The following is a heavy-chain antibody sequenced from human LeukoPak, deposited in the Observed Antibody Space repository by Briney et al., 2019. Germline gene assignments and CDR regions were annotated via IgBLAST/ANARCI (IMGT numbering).Heavy chain of an antibody. CDR2: INPNSGGT. D-gene: IGHD2-2*01. CDR3: ARDQFYCSSTSCPSFDY. CDR1: GYTFTGYY. Sequence: ASVKVSCKAFGYTFTGYYMHWVRQAPGQGLEWMGWINPNSGGTNYAQKFQGRVTMTRDTSISTAYMELSRLRSDDTAVYYCARDQFYCSSTSCPSFDYWGQGTLVTVSS. J-gene: IGHJ4*02. V-gene: IGHV1-2*02.